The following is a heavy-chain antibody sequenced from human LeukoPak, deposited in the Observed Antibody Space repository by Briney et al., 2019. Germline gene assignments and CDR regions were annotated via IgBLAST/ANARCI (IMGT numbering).Heavy chain of an antibody. D-gene: IGHD2-15*01. CDR3: AKGATGLRIVGDD. Sequence: QSGGSLRLSCAASGFTFSNYAMTWVRQAPGKGLEWVSTITGSGNDAYYADSVKGRFTTSRDNSKNMLYLQMDSLRAEDTAVYYCAKGATGLRIVGDDWGQGTLVTVSS. J-gene: IGHJ4*02. CDR1: GFTFSNYA. CDR2: ITGSGNDA. V-gene: IGHV3-23*01.